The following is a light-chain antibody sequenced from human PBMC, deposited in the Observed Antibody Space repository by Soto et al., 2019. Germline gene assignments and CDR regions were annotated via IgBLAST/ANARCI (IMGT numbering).Light chain of an antibody. J-gene: IGLJ1*01. CDR3: CSYTSRTTYV. V-gene: IGLV2-14*01. CDR2: AVS. CDR1: ASDVGGYNY. Sequence: QSVLTQPPSASGSPAQSITISCTGTASDVGGYNYVSWYQQHPGKAPKLMIHAVSNRPSGISSRFSGSKSGNTASLTISGLQSEDEADYFCCSYTSRTTYVFGAGTKVTVL.